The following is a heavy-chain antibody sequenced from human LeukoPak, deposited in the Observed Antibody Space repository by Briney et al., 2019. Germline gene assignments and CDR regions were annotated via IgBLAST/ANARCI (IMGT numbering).Heavy chain of an antibody. CDR2: IKQDGSEK. J-gene: IGHJ4*02. Sequence: GGSLRLSRAASGFTFNSYWMSWVRQAPGKGLEWVANIKQDGSEKYYVDSVKGRFTISRDNAKNSLYLQMNSLRAEDTAVYYCATRSSSWRLNFDYWGQGTLVTVSS. CDR1: GFTFNSYW. D-gene: IGHD6-13*01. CDR3: ATRSSSWRLNFDY. V-gene: IGHV3-7*01.